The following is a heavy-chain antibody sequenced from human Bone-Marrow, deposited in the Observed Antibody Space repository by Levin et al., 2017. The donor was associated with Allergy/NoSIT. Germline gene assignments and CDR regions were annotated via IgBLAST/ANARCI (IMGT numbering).Heavy chain of an antibody. Sequence: GESLKISCAASGFTLSQYWMTWVRQAPGKGLEWVAKIKPDGSEKYYVDSVKGRFTISRDNTRKSLSLEMNNLRSADTAVYFCARDSFSTSSGLDYYYCLDVWGQGTTVTVSS. CDR3: ARDSFSTSSGLDYYYCLDV. D-gene: IGHD6-6*01. CDR2: IKPDGSEK. J-gene: IGHJ6*02. CDR1: GFTLSQYW. V-gene: IGHV3-7*01.